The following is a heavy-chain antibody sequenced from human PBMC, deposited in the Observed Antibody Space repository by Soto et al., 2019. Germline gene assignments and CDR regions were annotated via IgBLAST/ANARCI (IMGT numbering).Heavy chain of an antibody. CDR3: ARGLRLGEVGGMDV. D-gene: IGHD3-16*01. J-gene: IGHJ6*02. CDR2: IIPIFGTA. CDR1: GGTFSSYA. Sequence: GASVKVSCKASGGTFSSYAISWVRQAPGQGLEWMGGIIPIFGTANYAQKFQGRVTITADESTSTAYMELSSLRSEDTAVYYCARGLRLGEVGGMDVWGQGTTVTVSS. V-gene: IGHV1-69*13.